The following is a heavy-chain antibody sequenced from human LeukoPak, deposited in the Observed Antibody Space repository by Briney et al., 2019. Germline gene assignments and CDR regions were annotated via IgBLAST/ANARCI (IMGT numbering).Heavy chain of an antibody. CDR2: INHSGST. CDR1: GGSFSGYY. CDR3: ARAPARFRRYFDY. D-gene: IGHD2-2*01. Sequence: PSETLSLTCAVYGGSFSGYYWSWIRQPPGKGLEWIGEINHSGSTNYNPSLKSRVTISVDTSKNQFPLKLSSVTAADTAVYYCARAPARFRRYFDYWGQGTLVTVSS. J-gene: IGHJ4*02. V-gene: IGHV4-34*01.